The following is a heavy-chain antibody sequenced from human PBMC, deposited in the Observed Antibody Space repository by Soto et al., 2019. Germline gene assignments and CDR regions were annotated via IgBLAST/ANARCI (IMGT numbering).Heavy chain of an antibody. CDR2: IYYSGST. CDR3: ARRWGGTFDY. D-gene: IGHD2-21*01. J-gene: IGHJ4*02. CDR1: GGSISSYC. V-gene: IGHV4-59*01. Sequence: SETLSLTCTVSGGSISSYCWSWIRQPPGKGLEWIGYIYYSGSTNYNPSLKSRVTISVDTSKNQFSLKLSSVTAADTAVYYCARRWGGTFDYWGQGTLVTVPS.